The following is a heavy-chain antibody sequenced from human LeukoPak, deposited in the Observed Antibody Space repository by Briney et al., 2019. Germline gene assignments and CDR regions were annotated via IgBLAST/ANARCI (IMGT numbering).Heavy chain of an antibody. V-gene: IGHV3-23*01. D-gene: IGHD6-13*01. CDR1: GFTFSSYA. Sequence: PGGSLRLSCAASGFTFSSYAMSWVRQAPGKGLEWVSAISGSGGGTYYADSVKGRFTISRDNSKNTLYLQMNSLRAEDTAVYYCAKDFRNAAAGTVDYWGQGTLVTVSS. J-gene: IGHJ4*02. CDR3: AKDFRNAAAGTVDY. CDR2: ISGSGGGT.